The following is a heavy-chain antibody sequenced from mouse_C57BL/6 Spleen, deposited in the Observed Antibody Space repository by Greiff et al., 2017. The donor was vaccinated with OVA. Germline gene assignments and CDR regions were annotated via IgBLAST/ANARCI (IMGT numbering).Heavy chain of an antibody. CDR1: GFTFSDYY. V-gene: IGHV5-12*01. CDR3: ARLDSSGYVNYYAMDY. Sequence: EVKLQESGGGLVQPGGSLKLSCAASGFTFSDYYMYWVRQTPEKRLEWVAYISNGGGSTYYPDTVKGRFTISRDNAKNTLYLQMSRLKSEDTAMYYCARLDSSGYVNYYAMDYWGQGTSVTVSS. J-gene: IGHJ4*01. CDR2: ISNGGGST. D-gene: IGHD3-2*02.